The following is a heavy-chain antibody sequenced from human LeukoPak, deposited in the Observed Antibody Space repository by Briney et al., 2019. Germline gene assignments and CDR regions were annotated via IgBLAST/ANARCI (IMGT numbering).Heavy chain of an antibody. J-gene: IGHJ2*01. V-gene: IGHV4-59*08. D-gene: IGHD5-12*01. CDR2: ISYSGNT. CDR3: ARKSSRGGFNGYDYWYFDL. Sequence: SETLSLTCTVSGGSISSYFWSWLRQPPGKRLEWIGYISYSGNTDYNPSLKSRVTLSVDTSKNRLSLELSSVTAADTAVYYCARKSSRGGFNGYDYWYFDLWGRGTLVTVSS. CDR1: GGSISSYF.